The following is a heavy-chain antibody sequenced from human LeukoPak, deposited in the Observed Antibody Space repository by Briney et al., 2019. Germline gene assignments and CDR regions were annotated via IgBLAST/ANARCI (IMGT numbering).Heavy chain of an antibody. J-gene: IGHJ6*02. D-gene: IGHD3-22*01. Sequence: GGSLRLSCAASGFTFSDYYMSWIRQAPGKGLEWVSYISSSGSTIYYADSVKGRFTISRDNAKNSLYLQMNSLRAEDTAVYYCARDDSSGYYLNYYYYGMAVWGQGTTVTVSS. CDR2: ISSSGSTI. V-gene: IGHV3-11*01. CDR3: ARDDSSGYYLNYYYYGMAV. CDR1: GFTFSDYY.